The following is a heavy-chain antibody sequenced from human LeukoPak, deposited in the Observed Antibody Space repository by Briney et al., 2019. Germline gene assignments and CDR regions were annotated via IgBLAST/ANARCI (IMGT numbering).Heavy chain of an antibody. D-gene: IGHD6-19*01. CDR3: ARDCSGFDY. V-gene: IGHV3-7*01. Sequence: PGGSLRLSCAASGFTFSYYWMSWVRQAPGKGLEWVANIKQDGNEKYYVDSVKGRFTISRDNAKNSLYLQMSSLRAEDTAVYYCARDCSGFDYWGQGTLVTVSS. CDR1: GFTFSYYW. CDR2: IKQDGNEK. J-gene: IGHJ4*02.